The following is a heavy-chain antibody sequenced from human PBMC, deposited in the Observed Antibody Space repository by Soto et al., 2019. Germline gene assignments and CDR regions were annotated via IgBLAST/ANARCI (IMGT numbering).Heavy chain of an antibody. V-gene: IGHV3-21*01. D-gene: IGHD5-12*01. J-gene: IGHJ4*02. Sequence: PGGSLRLSCAASGFTFSSYSMNWVRQAPGKGLEWVSSISSSSYIYYADSVKGRFTISRDNAKNSLYLQMNSLRAEDTAVYYCARNPWKRPKLLYSGYENPDYWGQGTLVTVSS. CDR3: ARNPWKRPKLLYSGYENPDY. CDR2: ISSSSYI. CDR1: GFTFSSYS.